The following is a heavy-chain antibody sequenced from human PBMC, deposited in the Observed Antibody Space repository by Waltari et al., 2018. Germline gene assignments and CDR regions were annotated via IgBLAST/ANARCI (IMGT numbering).Heavy chain of an antibody. CDR2: VHRSGKI. J-gene: IGHJ4*02. Sequence: QVHLQESGPGLVKPSGTLSLTCAVSGDSLSSNHWSSWVRQPPGKGLEWVGQVHRSGKINYNPSLESRVTMSMDTSNNQFSLRVTSATASDTAVYYCARDRGRGLYLDSWGQGTLVTVSP. D-gene: IGHD2-15*01. CDR3: ARDRGRGLYLDS. CDR1: GDSLSSNHW. V-gene: IGHV4-4*02.